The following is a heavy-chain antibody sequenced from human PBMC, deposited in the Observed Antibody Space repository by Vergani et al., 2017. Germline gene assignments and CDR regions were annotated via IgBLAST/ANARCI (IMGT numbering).Heavy chain of an antibody. CDR3: ARESIVHGVITFYYYYMDV. CDR2: IIPIFGTA. CDR1: GGTFSSYA. J-gene: IGHJ6*03. D-gene: IGHD3-10*01. Sequence: QVQRVQSGAEVKKPGSSVKVSCKASGGTFSSYASSWLRQAPGQGLEWMGGIIPIFGTANYAQKFQGRVTITADESTSTAYMELSSLRSEDTAVYYCARESIVHGVITFYYYYMDVWGKGTTVTVSS. V-gene: IGHV1-69*01.